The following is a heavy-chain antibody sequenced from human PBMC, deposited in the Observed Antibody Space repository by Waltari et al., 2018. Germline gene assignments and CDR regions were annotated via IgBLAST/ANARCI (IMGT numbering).Heavy chain of an antibody. V-gene: IGHV4-34*01. J-gene: IGHJ2*01. CDR3: ARRSGYFDL. CDR2: INHSGST. Sequence: QVQLQQWGAGLLKPSETLSLTCAVYGGSLRGYYWSWIRQPPGKGLEWIGEINHSGSTNYNPSLKSRVTISVDTSKNQFSLKLSSVTAADTAVYYCARRSGYFDLWGRGTLVTVSS. CDR1: GGSLRGYY.